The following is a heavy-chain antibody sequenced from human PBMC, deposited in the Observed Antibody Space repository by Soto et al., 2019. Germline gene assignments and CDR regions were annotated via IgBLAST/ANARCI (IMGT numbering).Heavy chain of an antibody. J-gene: IGHJ4*02. CDR2: ISGSGGST. V-gene: IGHV3-23*01. Sequence: LRLSCAASGFTFSSYAMSWVRQAPGKGLEWVSAISGSGGSTYYADSVKGRFTISRDNSKNTLYLQMNSLRAEDTAVYYCAKPQYDYNWGRSGPHDYWGQGTLVTVSS. D-gene: IGHD3-16*01. CDR3: AKPQYDYNWGRSGPHDY. CDR1: GFTFSSYA.